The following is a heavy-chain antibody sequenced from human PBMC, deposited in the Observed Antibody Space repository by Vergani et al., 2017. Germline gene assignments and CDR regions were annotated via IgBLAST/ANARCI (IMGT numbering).Heavy chain of an antibody. CDR1: GFTFDDYA. J-gene: IGHJ4*02. V-gene: IGHV3-9*01. CDR2: ISWNSGST. Sequence: EVQLVESGGGLVQPGRSLRLSCAASGFTFDDYAMHWVRQAPGKGLEWVSGISWNSGSTGYADSVKGRFTISRDNAKNSLYLQMNSLRAEDTALYYFAKDKDCSGGSCYSFGFDYWGQGTLVTVSS. D-gene: IGHD2-15*01. CDR3: AKDKDCSGGSCYSFGFDY.